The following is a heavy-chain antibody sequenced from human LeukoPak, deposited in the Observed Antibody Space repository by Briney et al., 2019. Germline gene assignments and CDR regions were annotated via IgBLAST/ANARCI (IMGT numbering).Heavy chain of an antibody. V-gene: IGHV3-64D*06. Sequence: PGGSLRLSWSASAFTSSSFPMHWVGQAPGKGLEYVSSITNNGVGTYYADSVKGRFTISRDNSKNTLFLQMSSLRADDSAVYYCVNSYGDYCTLGYFDYWGQGTLVTVSS. CDR3: VNSYGDYCTLGYFDY. CDR1: AFTSSSFP. D-gene: IGHD4-17*01. CDR2: ITNNGVGT. J-gene: IGHJ4*02.